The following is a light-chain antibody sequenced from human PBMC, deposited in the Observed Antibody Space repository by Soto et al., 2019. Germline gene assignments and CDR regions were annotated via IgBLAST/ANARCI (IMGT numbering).Light chain of an antibody. J-gene: IGKJ2*01. V-gene: IGKV1-5*03. CDR3: QQYNGYPHT. CDR1: QSISTW. CDR2: KAF. Sequence: DIQMTQSPSTLSASVGDRVTITCRASQSISTWLAWYQQKPGKAPKLLIYKAFSLRNGVPSRFSGSGSGTEFTLTIYSLQPDDFASYYCQQYNGYPHTFGQGPKLEIK.